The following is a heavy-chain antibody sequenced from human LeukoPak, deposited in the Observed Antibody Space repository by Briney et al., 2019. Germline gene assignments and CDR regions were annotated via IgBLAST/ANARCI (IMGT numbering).Heavy chain of an antibody. D-gene: IGHD3-22*01. CDR2: ISYDGSNK. Sequence: GGSLRLSCAASGFTFSSYAMHWVRQAPGKGLEWVAVISYDGSNKYYADSVKGRFTISRDNSKNTLYLQMSSLRAEDTAVYYCARGTYYYDSSGYAGAFDIWGQGTMVTVSS. V-gene: IGHV3-30*04. CDR1: GFTFSSYA. J-gene: IGHJ3*02. CDR3: ARGTYYYDSSGYAGAFDI.